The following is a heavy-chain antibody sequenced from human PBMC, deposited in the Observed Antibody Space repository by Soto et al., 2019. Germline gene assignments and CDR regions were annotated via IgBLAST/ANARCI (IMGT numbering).Heavy chain of an antibody. CDR1: GGTFSSYA. V-gene: IGHV1-69*01. CDR2: IIPIFGTT. CDR3: ASAIEVAATDYYYYCYGMDV. D-gene: IGHD2-15*01. Sequence: QVQLVQSGAEVKKPGSSVKVSCKASGGTFSSYAISWVRQAPGQGLEWMGGIIPIFGTTNYAQQCQGRVTITAGEYTITAYMELSSLRSEDTAVYYCASAIEVAATDYYYYCYGMDVWGQGTTVTVSS. J-gene: IGHJ6*02.